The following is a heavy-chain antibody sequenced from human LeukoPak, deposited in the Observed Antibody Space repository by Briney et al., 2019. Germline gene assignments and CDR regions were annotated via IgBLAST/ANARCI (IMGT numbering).Heavy chain of an antibody. J-gene: IGHJ3*02. Sequence: GRSLRLSCAASGFTFSSYAMHWVRQAPGKGLEWVAVISDDGSNKYYADSVKGRFTISRDNSKNTLYLQMNSLRPEDTAVYYCARMDDLDAFDIWGQGTMVTVSS. D-gene: IGHD2-2*03. CDR1: GFTFSSYA. CDR3: ARMDDLDAFDI. CDR2: ISDDGSNK. V-gene: IGHV3-30*04.